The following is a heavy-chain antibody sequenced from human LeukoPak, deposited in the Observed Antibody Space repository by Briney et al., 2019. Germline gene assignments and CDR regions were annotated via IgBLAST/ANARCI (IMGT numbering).Heavy chain of an antibody. CDR3: AVTLRFLEWFFEY. J-gene: IGHJ4*02. D-gene: IGHD3-3*01. CDR2: INPNSGAT. V-gene: IGHV1-2*02. CDR1: GYTFTSYG. Sequence: ASVKVSCKASGYTFTSYGISWVRQAPGQGLEWMGWINPNSGATKYAQQFQGRVTMTRDTSISTAYMELSRLKSDDTAVYYCAVTLRFLEWFFEYWGQGTLVTVSS.